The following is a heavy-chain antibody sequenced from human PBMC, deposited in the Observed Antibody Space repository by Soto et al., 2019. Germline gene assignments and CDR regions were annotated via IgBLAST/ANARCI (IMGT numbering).Heavy chain of an antibody. CDR1: GFTFSSYS. Sequence: PVGSLRLCCAASGFTFSSYSMNWVRQDPGKGLEWVSYISSSSSTIYYADSVKGRFTISRDNAKNSLYLQMNSLRAEDTAVYYCARETHCSGGSCLLPDWGYYYYGMDVWGQGTTVTVSS. V-gene: IGHV3-48*01. CDR3: ARETHCSGGSCLLPDWGYYYYGMDV. CDR2: ISSSSSTI. D-gene: IGHD2-15*01. J-gene: IGHJ6*02.